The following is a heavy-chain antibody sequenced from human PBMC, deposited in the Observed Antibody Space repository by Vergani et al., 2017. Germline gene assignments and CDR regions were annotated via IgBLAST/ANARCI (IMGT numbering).Heavy chain of an antibody. CDR1: GFTFSTYG. V-gene: IGHV3-30*03. J-gene: IGHJ4*02. D-gene: IGHD2-2*02. Sequence: QVQLVESGGGVVQPGRSLRLSCAVSGFTFSTYGMHWVRQAPGKGLEWVAHVSYDGSDKYYGDSVKGRFTISKDNSKSTVYLQMNSLRAEDTAVYCCATEYMGYCNDTNCYKFDYWGQGTLVTVSS. CDR3: ATEYMGYCNDTNCYKFDY. CDR2: VSYDGSDK.